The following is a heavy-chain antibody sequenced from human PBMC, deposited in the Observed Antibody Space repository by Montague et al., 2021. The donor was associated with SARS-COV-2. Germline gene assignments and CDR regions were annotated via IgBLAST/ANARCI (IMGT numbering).Heavy chain of an antibody. V-gene: IGHV4-59*01. Sequence: SETLSLTCTVSGGSISGYYWTWMRQPPGKGLEWLGHIYYTGSTKYNPSLKSRVTISIDTPKNQFSLKLRPVTAADTAVYFCACAQTTCFIANCVNYFDYWGQGAPVTVSS. CDR2: IYYTGST. D-gene: IGHD2-2*01. CDR3: ACAQTTCFIANCVNYFDY. J-gene: IGHJ4*02. CDR1: GGSISGYY.